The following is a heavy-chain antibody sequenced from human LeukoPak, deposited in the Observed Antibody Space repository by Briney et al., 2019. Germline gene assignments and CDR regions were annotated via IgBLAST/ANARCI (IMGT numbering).Heavy chain of an antibody. Sequence: GSLRLSCATSGFSFSDYSMNWVRQTPGKGLEGVSYIGSRGSTKHYAGYVKGRFTISRDAAQSSVYLVMNSLTVEDTATYYCVRDQMVHCTDSCYCALGFWGQGTTVTVSS. J-gene: IGHJ3*01. V-gene: IGHV3-48*01. CDR3: VRDQMVHCTDSCYCALGF. D-gene: IGHD2-8*02. CDR1: GFSFSDYS. CDR2: IGSRGSTK.